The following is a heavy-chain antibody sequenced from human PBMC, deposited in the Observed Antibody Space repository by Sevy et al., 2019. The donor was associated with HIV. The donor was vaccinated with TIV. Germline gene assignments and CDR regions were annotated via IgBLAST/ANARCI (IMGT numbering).Heavy chain of an antibody. CDR3: AGFPPQRAFDI. J-gene: IGHJ3*02. CDR2: VSYDGSNT. Sequence: GGSLRLSCEAFGFAFSDYAMHWVRQVPGKGLEWLAVVSYDGSNTSYADSVKGRFTGSRDNSNNTLYLQMTSLRRDDTAVFYCAGFPPQRAFDIWGQGTTVTVSS. CDR1: GFAFSDYA. V-gene: IGHV3-30-3*01.